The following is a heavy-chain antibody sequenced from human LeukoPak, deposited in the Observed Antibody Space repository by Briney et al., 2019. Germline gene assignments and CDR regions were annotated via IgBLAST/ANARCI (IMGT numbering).Heavy chain of an antibody. Sequence: SETLSLTCAVYGGSFSGYYWSWIRQPPGKGVEWIGEINHSGSTNYNPSLKSRVTISVDTSKNQFSLKLSSVTAADTAVYYCAITGYSSSGGWFDPWGQGTLVTVSS. D-gene: IGHD6-13*01. J-gene: IGHJ5*02. V-gene: IGHV4-34*01. CDR3: AITGYSSSGGWFDP. CDR1: GGSFSGYY. CDR2: INHSGST.